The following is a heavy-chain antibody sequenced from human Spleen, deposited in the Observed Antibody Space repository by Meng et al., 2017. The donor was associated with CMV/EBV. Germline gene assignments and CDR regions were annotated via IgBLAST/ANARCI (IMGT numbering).Heavy chain of an antibody. CDR1: GFTFSSYS. CDR3: AKVSINYDWFDP. V-gene: IGHV3-23*03. D-gene: IGHD4-11*01. Sequence: GGSLRLSCAASGFTFSSYSMNWVRQAPGKGLEWVSLIYSGGSSTYYADSVKGRFTISRDNSKNTLNLQMNSLRAEDTAVYYCAKVSINYDWFDPWGQGTLVTVSS. J-gene: IGHJ5*02. CDR2: IYSGGSST.